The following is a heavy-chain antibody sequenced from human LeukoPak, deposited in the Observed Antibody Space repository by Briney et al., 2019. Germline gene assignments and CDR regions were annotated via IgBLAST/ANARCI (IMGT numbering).Heavy chain of an antibody. CDR3: ARADSGYDSDWFDL. V-gene: IGHV4-34*01. CDR2: INHSGST. J-gene: IGHJ5*02. D-gene: IGHD5-12*01. CDR1: GGSFSGYY. Sequence: SETLSLTCAVYGGSFSGYYWSWIRQPPGKGLEWIGEINHSGSTNYNPSLKSRVTISINTSKNQFSLKLSSVTAADTAVYYCARADSGYDSDWFDLWGQGTLVTVSS.